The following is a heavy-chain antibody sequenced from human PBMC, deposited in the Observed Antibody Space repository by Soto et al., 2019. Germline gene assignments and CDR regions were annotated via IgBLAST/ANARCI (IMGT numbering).Heavy chain of an antibody. CDR1: GGTISSWY. D-gene: IGHD3-16*01. V-gene: IGHV4-59*08. Sequence: QVQLQESGPGLVKPSETLSLTCTVSGGTISSWYWSWIRQPPGKGLEWIGYIYYSGSTNCNPSLKSRVSISVDTSNTPFSLKLSAVTAADTAVYYCARRYGIAIDYWGQGTLVTVSS. CDR3: ARRYGIAIDY. J-gene: IGHJ4*02. CDR2: IYYSGST.